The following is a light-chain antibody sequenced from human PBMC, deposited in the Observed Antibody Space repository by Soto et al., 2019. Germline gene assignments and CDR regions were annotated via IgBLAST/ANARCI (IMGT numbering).Light chain of an antibody. CDR1: QDISNY. J-gene: IGKJ1*01. CDR2: DAS. CDR3: QQYDNLPSWT. Sequence: DIQMTQSPSFLSASVGDRVTITCQASQDISNYLNWYQQKPGKAPKLLIYDASNLETGVPSRFSGSGTGTVYTFNISSLQPEDIATYYCQQYDNLPSWTFGQGTKVEIK. V-gene: IGKV1-33*01.